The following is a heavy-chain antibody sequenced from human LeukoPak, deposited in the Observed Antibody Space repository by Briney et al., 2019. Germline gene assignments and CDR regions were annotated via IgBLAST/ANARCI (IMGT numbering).Heavy chain of an antibody. J-gene: IGHJ6*02. V-gene: IGHV3-30-3*01. CDR3: ARDYGDYTPGPYYYGMDV. D-gene: IGHD4-17*01. CDR2: ISYDGSNK. Sequence: GGSLRPSCAASGFTFSSYAMHWVRQAPGKGLEWVAVISYDGSNKYYADSVKGRFTISRDNSKNTLYLQMNSLRAEDTAVYYCARDYGDYTPGPYYYGMDVWGQGTTVTVSS. CDR1: GFTFSSYA.